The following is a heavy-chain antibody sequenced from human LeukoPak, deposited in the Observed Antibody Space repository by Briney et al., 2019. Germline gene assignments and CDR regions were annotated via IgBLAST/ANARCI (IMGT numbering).Heavy chain of an antibody. V-gene: IGHV4-30-2*01. CDR3: ARVVVGRAFDI. Sequence: SETLSLTCAVYGGSFSGYSWSWIRQPPGKGLEWIGYIYHSGSTYYNPSLKSRVTISVDRSKNQFSLKLSSVTAADTAVYYCARVVVGRAFDIWGQGTMVTVSS. D-gene: IGHD2-21*01. J-gene: IGHJ3*02. CDR2: IYHSGST. CDR1: GGSFSGYS.